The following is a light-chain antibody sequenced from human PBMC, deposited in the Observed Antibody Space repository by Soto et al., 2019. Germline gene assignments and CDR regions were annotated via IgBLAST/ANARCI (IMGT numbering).Light chain of an antibody. CDR1: SSNIGAGYD. Sequence: VVTQPHSVSGAPGQRVTISCTGSSSNIGAGYDVHWYQQLPGRAPKLLIYGNTNRPSGVPDRFSGSKSGTSASLAITGLQAEDEADYYCLSFDSSLSVVFGGGTKVTVL. J-gene: IGLJ2*01. CDR2: GNT. CDR3: LSFDSSLSVV. V-gene: IGLV1-40*01.